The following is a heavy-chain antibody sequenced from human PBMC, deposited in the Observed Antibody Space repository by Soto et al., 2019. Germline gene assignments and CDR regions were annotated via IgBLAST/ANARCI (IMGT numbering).Heavy chain of an antibody. CDR1: GFTFSNYG. J-gene: IGHJ6*02. CDR2: ILYDGSDK. CDR3: AKDWIVMIRGVMNYYGMDV. V-gene: IGHV3-30*18. Sequence: QVQLVESGGGVVQPGRSLRLSCAASGFTFSNYGMHWVRQAPGKGLEWVEFILYDGSDKYFADSVKCRFTITRDNSKNTLDLQMNSLRAEDTAVYYCAKDWIVMIRGVMNYYGMDVWGQGTTVTVSS. D-gene: IGHD3-10*01.